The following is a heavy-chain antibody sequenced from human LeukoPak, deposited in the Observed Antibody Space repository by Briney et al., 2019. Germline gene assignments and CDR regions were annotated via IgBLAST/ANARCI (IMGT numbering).Heavy chain of an antibody. J-gene: IGHJ5*02. Sequence: SETLSLTCAVSGYSISSGYYWGGIRQPPGEGVGGIGSMYHRGSTYYNPSLKSRVTISEDTYKNQSSLKLSSVTAADTAVYYCARGSDIVVVPAAIEAWFDHWGQGTLVTVSS. CDR1: GYSISSGYY. D-gene: IGHD2-2*02. CDR2: MYHRGST. CDR3: ARGSDIVVVPAAIEAWFDH. V-gene: IGHV4-38-2*01.